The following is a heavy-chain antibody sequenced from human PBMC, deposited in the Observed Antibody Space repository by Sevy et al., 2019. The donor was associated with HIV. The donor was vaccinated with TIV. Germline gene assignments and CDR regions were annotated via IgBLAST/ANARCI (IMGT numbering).Heavy chain of an antibody. Sequence: GGSLRLSCAASGFTFSSYAMSWVRQAPGKGLEWVSAISGSGGSTYYADSVKGRFTISRDNSKNTLYLQMNSLRAEDTAVYYCAKESGTYYDVWSGYYRLNYYYYGMDVWGQGTTVTVSS. CDR2: ISGSGGST. CDR1: GFTFSSYA. D-gene: IGHD3-3*01. V-gene: IGHV3-23*01. J-gene: IGHJ6*02. CDR3: AKESGTYYDVWSGYYRLNYYYYGMDV.